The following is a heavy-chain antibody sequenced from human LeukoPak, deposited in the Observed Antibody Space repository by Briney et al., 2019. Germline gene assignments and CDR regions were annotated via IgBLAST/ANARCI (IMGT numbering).Heavy chain of an antibody. CDR2: IRSKAYGGTG. Sequence: GRSLRLSCTASGFTFGDYAMSWVRQAPGKGLEWVGFIRSKAYGGTGEYAASVKGRFTISRDDSKGIAYLQMNSLKTEDTAMYYCTTYCSSTSCYTFDYWGQGTLVTVSS. J-gene: IGHJ4*02. D-gene: IGHD2-2*02. CDR3: TTYCSSTSCYTFDY. V-gene: IGHV3-49*04. CDR1: GFTFGDYA.